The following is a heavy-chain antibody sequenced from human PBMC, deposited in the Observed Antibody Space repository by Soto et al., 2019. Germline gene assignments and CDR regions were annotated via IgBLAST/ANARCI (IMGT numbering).Heavy chain of an antibody. V-gene: IGHV4-59*01. J-gene: IGHJ4*02. CDR1: GGSISSYY. CDR2: IYYSGST. D-gene: IGHD6-13*01. CDR3: AREFGSSSWKEGLDY. Sequence: SVTLSLTCTVSGGSISSYYWSWIRQPPGKGLEWIGYIYYSGSTNYNPSLKSRVTISVDTSKNQFSLKLSSVTAADTAVYYCAREFGSSSWKEGLDYWGQGTLVTVSS.